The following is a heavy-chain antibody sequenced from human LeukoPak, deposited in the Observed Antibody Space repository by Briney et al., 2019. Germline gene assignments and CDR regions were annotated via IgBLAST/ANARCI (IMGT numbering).Heavy chain of an antibody. CDR3: AKDVRPPVVRGVPHYHHGMVV. Sequence: GGSLRLSCAASGFTFSSYAMSWVRQAPGKGLEWVSAISGSGGRTYYADSVKGRFTISRDNSKNTLYLQMNSLRAEDTAVYYCAKDVRPPVVRGVPHYHHGMVVWRQGTTVSVSS. J-gene: IGHJ6*02. CDR1: GFTFSSYA. D-gene: IGHD3-10*01. CDR2: ISGSGGRT. V-gene: IGHV3-23*01.